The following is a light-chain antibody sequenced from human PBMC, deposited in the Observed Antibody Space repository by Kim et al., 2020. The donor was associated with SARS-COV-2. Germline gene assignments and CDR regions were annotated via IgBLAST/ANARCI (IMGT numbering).Light chain of an antibody. CDR2: AAS. CDR1: QSISTY. Sequence: DIQMTQSPSSLSASVGDRVTITCRASQSISTYLNWYQHKSGKAPKLLIYAASSLQSGVPSRFSGSGSGTDFTLTISSLQPEDFATYYCQQSYNTLTFGQGTKVDIK. J-gene: IGKJ1*01. CDR3: QQSYNTLT. V-gene: IGKV1-39*01.